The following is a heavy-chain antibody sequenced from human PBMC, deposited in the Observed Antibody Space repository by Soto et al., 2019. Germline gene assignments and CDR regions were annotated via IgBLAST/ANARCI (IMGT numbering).Heavy chain of an antibody. CDR1: GGTFSSYT. V-gene: IGHV1-69*02. CDR2: IIPILGIA. Sequence: QVQLVQSGAEVKKPGSSVKVSCKVSGGTFSSYTISWVRQAPGQGLEWMGRIIPILGIANYAQKFQGRVTITADKSTSTAYMELSSLRSEDTAVYYCARGIVVVPAAKAGDAFDIWGQGTMVTVSS. D-gene: IGHD2-2*01. CDR3: ARGIVVVPAAKAGDAFDI. J-gene: IGHJ3*02.